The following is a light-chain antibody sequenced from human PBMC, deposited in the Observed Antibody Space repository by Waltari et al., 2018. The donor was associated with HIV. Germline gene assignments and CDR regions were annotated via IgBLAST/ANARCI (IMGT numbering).Light chain of an antibody. V-gene: IGKV1-39*01. CDR1: QNITTY. CDR2: AAS. Sequence: IQMTQSPSSLSASVGDSATLTCRASQNITTYLSWYQQKPGKAPLLLLYAASTLQSGVASRFSGSGSGTDFTLTISSLQPGDFASYYCQQTYSLPLTFGGGTKVVIK. CDR3: QQTYSLPLT. J-gene: IGKJ4*01.